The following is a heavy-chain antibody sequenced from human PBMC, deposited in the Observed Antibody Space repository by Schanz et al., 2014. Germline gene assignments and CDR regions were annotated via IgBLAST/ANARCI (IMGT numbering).Heavy chain of an antibody. D-gene: IGHD2-2*02. CDR3: AGGEYQLLYGN. Sequence: VQLVESGGDLVKPGGSLRLSCEASGFTFSNYGMNWVRQAPEKGLEWVSYISSSSGTIYYADSVKGRFTISRDNAKNLLYLQMNGLRAEDTAVYYCAGGEYQLLYGNWGQGTLXTVSS. CDR1: GFTFSNYG. V-gene: IGHV3-48*01. J-gene: IGHJ4*02. CDR2: ISSSSGTI.